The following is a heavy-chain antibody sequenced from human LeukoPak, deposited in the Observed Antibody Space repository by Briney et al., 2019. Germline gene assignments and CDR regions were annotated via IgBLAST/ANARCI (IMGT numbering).Heavy chain of an antibody. CDR2: ISGGSFYI. CDR1: GFTFSRHS. D-gene: IGHD3-10*02. Sequence: KTGGSLRPSCAASGFTFSRHSIHWVRQAPGKGLDWVSSISGGSFYIYYADSVKGRFTVSRDDAKNSVYLQMNSLRDEDTAIYYCTAGHAILGSTCSAYWGQGTLLTVSS. V-gene: IGHV3-21*01. CDR3: TAGHAILGSTCSAY. J-gene: IGHJ4*02.